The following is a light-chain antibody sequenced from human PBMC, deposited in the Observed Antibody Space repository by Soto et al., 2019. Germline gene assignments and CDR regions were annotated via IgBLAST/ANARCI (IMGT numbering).Light chain of an antibody. V-gene: IGKV1-39*01. CDR1: QSISSY. CDR3: QQTYSVPVG. CDR2: AAS. J-gene: IGKJ1*01. Sequence: DIQMTQSPSSLSASVGDSVTITCRASQSISSYLNWFQQKPGKAPKLLIYAASILQSGVPSRFSGSGSGTDFTLTISSLQPEDFSTYYCQQTYSVPVGFGQGTKVEIK.